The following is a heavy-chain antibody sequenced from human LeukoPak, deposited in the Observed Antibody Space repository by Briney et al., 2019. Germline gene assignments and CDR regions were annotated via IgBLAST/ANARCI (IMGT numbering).Heavy chain of an antibody. CDR3: TKDSEQLAYYFDY. V-gene: IGHV3-30*18. Sequence: GGSLRLSCAASGFTFSRYDIHWVRQAPGKGLEWVAGISNDGGNKYYAESVKGRFTISRDNSKNTLYLQMNSLRAEDTAVYYCTKDSEQLAYYFDYWGQGTLVTVSS. CDR1: GFTFSRYD. J-gene: IGHJ4*02. CDR2: ISNDGGNK. D-gene: IGHD6-13*01.